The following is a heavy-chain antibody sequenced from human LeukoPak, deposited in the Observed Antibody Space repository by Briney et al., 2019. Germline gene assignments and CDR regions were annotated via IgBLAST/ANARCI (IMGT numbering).Heavy chain of an antibody. CDR3: ARGGDSSGFRGYFDY. V-gene: IGHV3-53*04. CDR2: IYSGGST. D-gene: IGHD6-19*01. Sequence: GGSLRLSCAASGFTVSSNYMSWVRQAPGKGLEWVSVIYSGGSTYYADSVKGRFTISRHNSKNTLYLQMNSLRAEDTVVYYCARGGDSSGFRGYFDYWGQGTLVTVSS. J-gene: IGHJ4*02. CDR1: GFTVSSNY.